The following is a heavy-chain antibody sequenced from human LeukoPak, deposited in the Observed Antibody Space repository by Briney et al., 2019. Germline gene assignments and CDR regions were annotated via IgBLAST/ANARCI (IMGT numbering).Heavy chain of an antibody. Sequence: ASVKVSCKASGYTFTGYYMHWVRQAPGQGLEWMGWVNPNSGGTNYAQKFQGRVTMTRDTSISTAYMELSRLRSDDTAVYYCARAFGLVYSNYLGFDYWGQGTLVTVSS. CDR3: ARAFGLVYSNYLGFDY. J-gene: IGHJ4*02. CDR2: VNPNSGGT. V-gene: IGHV1-2*02. D-gene: IGHD3/OR15-3a*01. CDR1: GYTFTGYY.